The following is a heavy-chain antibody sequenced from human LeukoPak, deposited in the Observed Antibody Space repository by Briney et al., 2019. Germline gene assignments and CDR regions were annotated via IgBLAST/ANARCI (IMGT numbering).Heavy chain of an antibody. V-gene: IGHV3-7*01. CDR2: IKQDGSRI. CDR1: GITFSSYW. D-gene: IGHD2-15*01. J-gene: IGHJ4*02. CDR3: ARALAGRCTGDTCYPVFDY. Sequence: GGSLRLSCAASGITFSSYWMSWVRQAPERGLEWVANIKQDGSRIYYVDSVKGRFTISRDNAKNSLYLQMSSLRADDTAVYYCARALAGRCTGDTCYPVFDYWGQGTLVTVSS.